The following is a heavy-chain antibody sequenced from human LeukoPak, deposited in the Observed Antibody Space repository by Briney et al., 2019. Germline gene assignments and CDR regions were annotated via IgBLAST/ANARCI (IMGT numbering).Heavy chain of an antibody. V-gene: IGHV3-9*01. CDR3: AKDIGALRYYYYGMDV. J-gene: IGHJ6*02. CDR2: ISWNSGSI. Sequence: GGSLRLSCAASGFTFDDYAMHWVWQAPGKGLEWVSGISWNSGSIGYADSVKGRFTISRGNAKNSLYLQMSSLRAEDTALYYCAKDIGALRYYYYGMDVWGQGTTVTVSS. CDR1: GFTFDDYA.